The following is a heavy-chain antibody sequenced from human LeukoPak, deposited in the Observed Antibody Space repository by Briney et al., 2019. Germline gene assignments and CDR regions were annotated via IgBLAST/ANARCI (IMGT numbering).Heavy chain of an antibody. D-gene: IGHD5-18*01. Sequence: PSETLSLTCTVSGGSISSYYWSWIRQPPGKGLEWIGYIYYSGSTNYNPSLKSRVTISVDTSKNQFSLKPSSVTAADTAVYYCARAWIQPMGDAFDIWGQGTMVTVSS. CDR1: GGSISSYY. J-gene: IGHJ3*02. V-gene: IGHV4-59*01. CDR3: ARAWIQPMGDAFDI. CDR2: IYYSGST.